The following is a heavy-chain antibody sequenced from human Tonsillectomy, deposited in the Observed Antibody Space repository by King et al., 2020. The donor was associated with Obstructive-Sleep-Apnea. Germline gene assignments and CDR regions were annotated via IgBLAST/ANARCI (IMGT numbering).Heavy chain of an antibody. D-gene: IGHD1-14*01. CDR2: INPNSGDT. CDR3: ARKYPYITGPPGCFDP. V-gene: IGHV1-2*02. J-gene: IGHJ5*02. CDR1: GYTFTGYY. Sequence: AQLVQSGAEVKKPGASVKVSCKASGYTFTGYYIHWVRQAPGQGLEWMGWINPNSGDTNYAQKFQGRVTMTRDTSINTAYMELSRLRSDATAVYYCARKYPYITGPPGCFDPWGQGTLVTVSS.